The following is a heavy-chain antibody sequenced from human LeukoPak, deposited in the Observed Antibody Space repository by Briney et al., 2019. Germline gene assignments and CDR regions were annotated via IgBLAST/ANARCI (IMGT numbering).Heavy chain of an antibody. D-gene: IGHD1-26*01. CDR2: IYYSGST. CDR1: GGSMSTGRYY. J-gene: IGHJ6*03. Sequence: SETLSLTCSVSGGSMSTGRYYWGWIRQPPGQGLEWIGSIYYSGSTYYKPSLKSRVTISVDTSKNQFSLKLSSVTAADTAVYYCAVGYYYYYMDVWGKGTTVTISS. V-gene: IGHV4-39*07. CDR3: AVGYYYYYMDV.